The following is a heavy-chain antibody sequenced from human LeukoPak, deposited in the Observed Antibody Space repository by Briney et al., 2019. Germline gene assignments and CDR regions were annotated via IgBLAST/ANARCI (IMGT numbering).Heavy chain of an antibody. CDR1: GGSFSGYY. Sequence: KPSETLSLTCAVYGGSFSGYYWSWIRQPPGKGLEWIGEINHSGSTNYNPSLKSRVTISVDTSKNQFSLKLSSVTAADTAVYYCARINYGSVYRVFRGQPYYYYMDVWGKGTTVTVSS. V-gene: IGHV4-34*01. CDR3: ARINYGSVYRVFRGQPYYYYMDV. CDR2: INHSGST. J-gene: IGHJ6*03. D-gene: IGHD3-10*01.